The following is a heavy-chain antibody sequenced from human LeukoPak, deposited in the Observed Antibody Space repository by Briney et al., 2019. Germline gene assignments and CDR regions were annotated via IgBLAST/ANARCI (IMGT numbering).Heavy chain of an antibody. CDR1: GFTFDDYA. J-gene: IGHJ4*02. V-gene: IGHV3-9*01. CDR2: ISWNSGSI. CDR3: AGSYYFGSETYYNEDY. Sequence: QPGRSLRLXCAASGFTFDDYAMHWVRQAPGKVLEWVSGISWNSGSIGYADSVKGRFTISRDNAKNSLYLQMNSLRAEDTAVYYCAGSYYFGSETYYNEDYWGQGTLVTVSS. D-gene: IGHD3-10*01.